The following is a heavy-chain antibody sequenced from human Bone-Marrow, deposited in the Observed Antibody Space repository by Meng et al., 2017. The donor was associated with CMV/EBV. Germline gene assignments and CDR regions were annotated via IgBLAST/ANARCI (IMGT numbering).Heavy chain of an antibody. CDR2: ISSSSSTI. J-gene: IGHJ6*02. CDR3: ASKESYFYDSNYYGMDV. V-gene: IGHV3-48*04. CDR1: GVTFSNYA. Sequence: GESLKISCAASGVTFSNYAMNWVRQAPGKGLEWVSYISSSSSTIYYADSVKGRFTISRDNAKNSLHLQMSSLRVEDTAVYYCASKESYFYDSNYYGMDVWGQGTTVTVSS. D-gene: IGHD3-22*01.